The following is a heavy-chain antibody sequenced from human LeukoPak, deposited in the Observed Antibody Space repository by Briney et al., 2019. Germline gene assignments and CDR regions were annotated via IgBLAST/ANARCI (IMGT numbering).Heavy chain of an antibody. Sequence: SETLSLTCTVSGDSISPYYWSWIRQPPGKGLEWVGYVFRTGHTNYNPSLRSRVTISLDTSKNQFSLKLSSVTAADTAVYYCARHIFGHLFDTWGQGTLVTVSS. CDR3: ARHIFGHLFDT. CDR2: VFRTGHT. CDR1: GDSISPYY. V-gene: IGHV4-59*01. D-gene: IGHD3-3*02. J-gene: IGHJ4*02.